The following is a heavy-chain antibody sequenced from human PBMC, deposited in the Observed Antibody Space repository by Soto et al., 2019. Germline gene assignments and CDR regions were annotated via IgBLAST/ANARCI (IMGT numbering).Heavy chain of an antibody. CDR2: IYSSGST. Sequence: SETLSLTCTVSGGSISNYYWSWIRQPPGKGLEWIGYIYSSGSTHYNPSLQSRVTISIDTSKNQVSLKVNSVTAADTAVYYCARHTPAISISDHWGQGTLVTVSS. CDR3: ARHTPAISISDH. J-gene: IGHJ4*02. D-gene: IGHD2-15*01. CDR1: GGSISNYY. V-gene: IGHV4-59*01.